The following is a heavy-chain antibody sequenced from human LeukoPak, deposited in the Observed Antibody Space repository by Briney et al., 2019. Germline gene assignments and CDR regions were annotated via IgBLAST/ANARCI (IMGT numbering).Heavy chain of an antibody. D-gene: IGHD2-21*02. J-gene: IGHJ4*02. CDR1: GFTFSSYA. Sequence: GGSLRLSCAASGFTFSSYAMSWVRQAPGKGLEWVSGISGSGVSTYYADSVKGRFTISRDNSKNTLYLQMNSLRAEDTAVYYCAKGYSLIVVVTFDYWGQGTLVTVSS. CDR3: AKGYSLIVVVTFDY. V-gene: IGHV3-23*01. CDR2: ISGSGVST.